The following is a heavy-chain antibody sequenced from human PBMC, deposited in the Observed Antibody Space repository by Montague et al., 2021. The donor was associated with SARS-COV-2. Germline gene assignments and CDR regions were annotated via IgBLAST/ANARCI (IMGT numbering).Heavy chain of an antibody. CDR3: ARVLGGYCSGGSCYRGWYFDL. J-gene: IGHJ2*01. CDR1: GGSISSGGYY. V-gene: IGHV4-31*03. D-gene: IGHD2-15*01. Sequence: TLSLTCTVSGGSISSGGYYWGWIRQHPGKGLEWIGYIYYSGSTYYNPSLKSRVTISVDTSKNQFSLKLSSVTAADTAVYYCARVLGGYCSGGSCYRGWYFDLWGRGALVTVSS. CDR2: IYYSGST.